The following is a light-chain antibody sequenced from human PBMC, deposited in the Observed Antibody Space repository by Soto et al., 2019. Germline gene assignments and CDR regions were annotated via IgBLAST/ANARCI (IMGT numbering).Light chain of an antibody. CDR2: DNS. CDR1: TSNVGAGYD. J-gene: IGLJ3*02. Sequence: QSVLTQPPSVSGAPGQRVTISCTGSTSNVGAGYDIHWYQQLPGTAPKLLIYDNSNRPSGVPDRFSGSKSGTSASLAITGLQAEDEGDYYCQSYDSSLSWVFGGGTKLTVL. V-gene: IGLV1-40*01. CDR3: QSYDSSLSWV.